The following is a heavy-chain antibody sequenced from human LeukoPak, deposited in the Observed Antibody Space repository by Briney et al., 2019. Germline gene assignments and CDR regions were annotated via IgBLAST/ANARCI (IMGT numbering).Heavy chain of an antibody. Sequence: SETLSLTCTVSGGSISDYYWSWIRQPPGKGLECIGYIYDSGSTSYNPSLKSRVSMSVDTSKNQFSLKLSSVTAADTAVYYCARHPFDGDYGDYWGQGTLVTVSS. J-gene: IGHJ4*02. D-gene: IGHD4-17*01. V-gene: IGHV4-59*08. CDR1: GGSISDYY. CDR2: IYDSGST. CDR3: ARHPFDGDYGDY.